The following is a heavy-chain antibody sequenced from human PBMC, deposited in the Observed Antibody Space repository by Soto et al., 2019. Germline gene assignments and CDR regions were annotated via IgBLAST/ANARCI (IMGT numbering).Heavy chain of an antibody. J-gene: IGHJ4*02. CDR2: IYTSGST. D-gene: IGHD3-3*01. Sequence: SETLSLTCTVSGGSISSYYWSWIRQPAGKGLEWIGRIYTSGSTNYNPSLKSRVTMSVDTSKNQFSLKLSSVTAADTAVYYCAREEYYDFWSGYSYFDYWGQGTRVTVSS. CDR3: AREEYYDFWSGYSYFDY. V-gene: IGHV4-4*07. CDR1: GGSISSYY.